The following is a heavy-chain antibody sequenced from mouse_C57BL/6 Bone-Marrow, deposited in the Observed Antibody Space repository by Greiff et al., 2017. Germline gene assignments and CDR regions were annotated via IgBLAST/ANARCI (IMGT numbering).Heavy chain of an antibody. V-gene: IGHV1-22*01. CDR2: INPNNGGT. D-gene: IGHD1-1*01. CDR1: GYTFTDYN. J-gene: IGHJ1*03. Sequence: VQLKESGPELVKPGASVKMSCKASGYTFTDYNMHWVKQSHGKSLEWIGYINPNNGGTSYNQKFKGKATLTVNKSSSTAYMELRSLTSEDSAVYYCARSPYYYGSSYEDWYFDVWGTGTTVTVSS. CDR3: ARSPYYYGSSYEDWYFDV.